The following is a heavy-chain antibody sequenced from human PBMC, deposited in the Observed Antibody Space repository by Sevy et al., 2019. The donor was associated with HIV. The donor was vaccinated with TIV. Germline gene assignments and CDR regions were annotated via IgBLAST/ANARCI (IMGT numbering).Heavy chain of an antibody. Sequence: GGSLRLSCAASGFTVSSNYMSWVRQAPGKGLEWVSVIYSGGSTYYADSVKGRFTISRDNSKNTLYLQMNSLRAEDTAVYYCARDLRSSSSPTRGAFDIWGQGTMVTVSS. CDR2: IYSGGST. CDR1: GFTVSSNY. D-gene: IGHD6-6*01. CDR3: ARDLRSSSSPTRGAFDI. V-gene: IGHV3-53*01. J-gene: IGHJ3*02.